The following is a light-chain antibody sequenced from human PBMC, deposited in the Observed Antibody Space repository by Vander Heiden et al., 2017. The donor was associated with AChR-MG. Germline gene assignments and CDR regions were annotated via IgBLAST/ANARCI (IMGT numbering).Light chain of an antibody. Sequence: DIQMTQSPSTLCASVGDRVSITCRASQSFSSWLAWYQQKPGKAPKLLIYKTSSLESGVQSRFSGSESGTEFTLTISSLQPDDFATYYCQHYQTFGQGTKVEMK. CDR3: QHYQT. CDR2: KTS. CDR1: QSFSSW. J-gene: IGKJ1*01. V-gene: IGKV1-5*03.